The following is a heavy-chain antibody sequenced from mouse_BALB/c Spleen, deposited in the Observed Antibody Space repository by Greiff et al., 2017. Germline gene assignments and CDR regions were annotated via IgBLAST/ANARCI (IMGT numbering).Heavy chain of an antibody. CDR2: ISSGGST. V-gene: IGHV5-6-5*01. J-gene: IGHJ2*01. D-gene: IGHD2-2*01. CDR3: ARVRGGYLYYFDY. CDR1: GFTFSSYA. Sequence: EVKLVESGGGLVKPGGSLKLSCAASGFTFSSYAMSWVRQTPEKRLEWVASISSGGSTYYPDSVKGRFTISRDNARNILYLQMSSLRSEDTAMYYCARVRGGYLYYFDYWGQGTTLTVSS.